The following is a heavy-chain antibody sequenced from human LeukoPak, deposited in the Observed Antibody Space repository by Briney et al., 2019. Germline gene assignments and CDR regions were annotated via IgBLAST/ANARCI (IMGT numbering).Heavy chain of an antibody. J-gene: IGHJ4*02. Sequence: QTGGSLRLSCAVSGFTFDDYAMHWVRQAPGKGLEWVSGITWNSGSIGYADSVKGRFTISRDNTKNSLYLQMNSLRAEDMALYYCAKDKTYYYDSSGYFDYWGRGTLVTVSS. CDR1: GFTFDDYA. D-gene: IGHD3-22*01. CDR2: ITWNSGSI. V-gene: IGHV3-9*03. CDR3: AKDKTYYYDSSGYFDY.